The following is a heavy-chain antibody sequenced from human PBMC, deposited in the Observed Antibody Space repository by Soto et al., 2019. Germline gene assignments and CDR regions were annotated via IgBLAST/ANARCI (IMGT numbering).Heavy chain of an antibody. V-gene: IGHV1-69*13. CDR1: GGTFSSYA. CDR3: ARKDIVVVPAALPYYYYYGMDV. Sequence: SVKVSCKASGGTFSSYAISWVRQAPGQGLEWMGGIIPIFGTANYAQKFQGRVTITADESTSTAYMELSSLRSEDTAVYYCARKDIVVVPAALPYYYYYGMDVWGQGTTVTVSS. CDR2: IIPIFGTA. J-gene: IGHJ6*02. D-gene: IGHD2-2*01.